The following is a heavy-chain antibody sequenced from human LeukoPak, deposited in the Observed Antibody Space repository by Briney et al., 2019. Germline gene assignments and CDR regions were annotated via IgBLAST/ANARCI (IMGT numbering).Heavy chain of an antibody. Sequence: SETLSLICTVSGGSISSYYWSLIRQPAGKGLEWIGRIYTSGSTNYNPSLKSRVTMSVDTSKNQFSLKLSSVTAADTAVYYCARGRVSFRIGWFDPWGQGTLVTVSS. CDR3: ARGRVSFRIGWFDP. J-gene: IGHJ5*02. CDR2: IYTSGST. D-gene: IGHD1-26*01. V-gene: IGHV4-4*07. CDR1: GGSISSYY.